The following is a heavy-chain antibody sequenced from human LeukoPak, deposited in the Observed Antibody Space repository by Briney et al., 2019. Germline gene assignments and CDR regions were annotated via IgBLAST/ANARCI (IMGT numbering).Heavy chain of an antibody. CDR1: GFTFRSYA. CDR2: ISWDGTIK. Sequence: GGSLRLSCAASGFTFRSYAIHWVRQAPGKGLEWVSFISWDGTIKYYADSVKGRFSISRDNSKNTLSLQMNSLRGEDTAVYYCARHLVYWGQGTLVTVSS. D-gene: IGHD2-8*02. CDR3: ARHLVY. V-gene: IGHV3-30-3*01. J-gene: IGHJ4*02.